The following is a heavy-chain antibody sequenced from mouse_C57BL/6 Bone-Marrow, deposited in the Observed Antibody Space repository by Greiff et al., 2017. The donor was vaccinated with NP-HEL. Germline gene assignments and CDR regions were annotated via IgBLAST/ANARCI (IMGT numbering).Heavy chain of an antibody. CDR3: ARGLLRFRYFDV. Sequence: QVHVKQSGAELARPGASVKLSCKASGYTFTSYGISWVKQRTGQGLEWIGEIYPRSGNTYYNEKFKGKATLTADKSSSTAYMELRSLTSEDSAVYFCARGLLRFRYFDVWGTGTTVTVSS. CDR2: IYPRSGNT. CDR1: GYTFTSYG. D-gene: IGHD1-1*01. V-gene: IGHV1-81*01. J-gene: IGHJ1*03.